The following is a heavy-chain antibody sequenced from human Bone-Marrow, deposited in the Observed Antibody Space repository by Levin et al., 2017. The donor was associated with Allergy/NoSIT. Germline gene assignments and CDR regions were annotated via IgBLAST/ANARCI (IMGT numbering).Heavy chain of an antibody. CDR2: INYSGTT. V-gene: IGHV4-39*01. J-gene: IGHJ6*02. D-gene: IGHD4-11*01. CDR1: GDSFTSTTPY. CDR3: ARLNYSDSLNFYGMDV. Sequence: RSQTLSLTCSVSGDSFTSTTPYWGWIRQPPGKGLDWIGSINYSGTTYHNPSLKSRVTVSVDTSKNQFSLRLTSVTAADTGVYYCARLNYSDSLNFYGMDVWGQGTTVTVS.